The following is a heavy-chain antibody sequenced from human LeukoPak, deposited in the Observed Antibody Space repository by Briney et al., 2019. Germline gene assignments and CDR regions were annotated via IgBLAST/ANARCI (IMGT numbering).Heavy chain of an antibody. CDR3: ATTGNFYDMDV. Sequence: RPGGSPRLSCAASGFSFISTRIHSVRQAPGKGLEWLSYSSTVTGNIYYADSVKGRLTISRDNAKSSLYLQMSSLRAEDTALYFCATTGNFYDMDVWGKGTTVTVSS. CDR2: SSTVTGNI. D-gene: IGHD1-1*01. CDR1: GFSFISTR. V-gene: IGHV3-48*04. J-gene: IGHJ6*03.